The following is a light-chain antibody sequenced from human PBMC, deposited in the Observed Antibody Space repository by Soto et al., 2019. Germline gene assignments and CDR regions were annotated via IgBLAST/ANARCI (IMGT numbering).Light chain of an antibody. V-gene: IGKV3-20*01. CDR1: QSLPNRY. CDR2: GAS. J-gene: IGKJ5*01. Sequence: EIVLTQSPGTLSLSPGERATLSCRASQSLPNRYLAWYQQKPGQAPRFLIWGASNRAAGIPDRFSGSGSGTEFTLTISSLQSEDFAVYLCQQYHYWPITFGQGTRLEI. CDR3: QQYHYWPIT.